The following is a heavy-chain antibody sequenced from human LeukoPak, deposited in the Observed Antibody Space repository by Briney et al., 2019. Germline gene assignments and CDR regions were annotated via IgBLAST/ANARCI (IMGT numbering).Heavy chain of an antibody. J-gene: IGHJ4*02. V-gene: IGHV4-4*07. CDR2: IYTSGST. D-gene: IGHD3-16*02. CDR1: GGSISSYY. CDR3: ARSYDDYVWGSYPYFDY. Sequence: SETLSLTCTVSGGSISSYYWSWIRQPAGKGLEWIGRIYTSGSTNYNPSLKSRVTMSVDTSKNQFSLKLSSVTAADTAVYYCARSYDDYVWGSYPYFDYWGQGTLVTVSS.